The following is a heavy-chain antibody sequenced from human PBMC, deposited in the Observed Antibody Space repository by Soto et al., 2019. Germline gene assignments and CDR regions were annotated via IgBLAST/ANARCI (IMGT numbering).Heavy chain of an antibody. CDR3: ARGPGGPDGAGDY. Sequence: QVQLVQSGAEVKKPGASVKVSCKASGYTFTSYAMHWVRQAPGQRLEWMGWINAGNGNTKYSQKFQGRVTITRDTSASTAYMEPSSLRSEDTAVYDCARGPGGPDGAGDYWGQGTLVTVSS. J-gene: IGHJ4*02. D-gene: IGHD2-15*01. CDR2: INAGNGNT. V-gene: IGHV1-3*01. CDR1: GYTFTSYA.